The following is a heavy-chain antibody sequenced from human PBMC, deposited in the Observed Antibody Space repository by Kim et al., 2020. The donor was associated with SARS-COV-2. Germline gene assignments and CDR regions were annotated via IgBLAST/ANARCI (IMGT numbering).Heavy chain of an antibody. D-gene: IGHD5-18*01. V-gene: IGHV3-21*01. CDR1: GFTFSSYS. J-gene: IGHJ6*02. CDR2: ISSSSSYI. CDR3: ARDDGQLWIYYYYYGMDV. Sequence: GGSLRLSCAASGFTFSSYSMNWVRQAPGKGLEWVSSISSSSSYIYYADSVKGRFTISRDNAKNSLYLQMNSLRAEDTAVYYCARDDGQLWIYYYYYGMDVWGQGTTVTVSS.